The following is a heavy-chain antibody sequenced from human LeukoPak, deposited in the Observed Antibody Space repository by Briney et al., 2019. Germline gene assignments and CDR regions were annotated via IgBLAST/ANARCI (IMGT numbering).Heavy chain of an antibody. Sequence: SVKVSCKASGGTFTSYAISWVRQAPGQGLEWMGRIIPIFGKANYAQKFQGRVTITADKSTSTAYMELSSLRSEDTAVYYCASTLYYYDGSSYYFGMDVWGQGATVTVSS. CDR3: ASTLYYYDGSSYYFGMDV. J-gene: IGHJ6*02. D-gene: IGHD3-22*01. CDR1: GGTFTSYA. CDR2: IIPIFGKA. V-gene: IGHV1-69*04.